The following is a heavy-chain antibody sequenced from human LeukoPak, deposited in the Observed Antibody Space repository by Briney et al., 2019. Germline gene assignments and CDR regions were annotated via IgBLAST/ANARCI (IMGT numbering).Heavy chain of an antibody. Sequence: GRSLRLSCAASGFTFSSYGMQWVRQAPGKGLEWVAVISYDGSNKYYADSVKGRFTVSRDNSKNTVYLQMNSLRPEDTALYYCARALIVATGGIDYWGQGTLVTVSS. CDR3: ARALIVATGGIDY. J-gene: IGHJ4*02. CDR2: ISYDGSNK. V-gene: IGHV3-30*03. CDR1: GFTFSSYG. D-gene: IGHD5-12*01.